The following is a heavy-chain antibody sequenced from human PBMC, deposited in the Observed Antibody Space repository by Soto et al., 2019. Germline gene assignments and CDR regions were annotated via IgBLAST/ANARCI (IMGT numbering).Heavy chain of an antibody. Sequence: SETLSLTCTVSGGSISSYYWSWIRQPAGKGLEWIGRIYTSGSTNYNPSLKSRVTMSVDTSKNQFSLKLSSVTAADTAVYYCARALTYDILTGYAYNWFDPWGQGTLVTVS. CDR3: ARALTYDILTGYAYNWFDP. CDR1: GGSISSYY. D-gene: IGHD3-9*01. J-gene: IGHJ5*02. CDR2: IYTSGST. V-gene: IGHV4-4*07.